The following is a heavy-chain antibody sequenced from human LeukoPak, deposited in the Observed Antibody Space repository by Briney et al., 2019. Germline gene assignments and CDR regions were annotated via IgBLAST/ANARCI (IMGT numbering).Heavy chain of an antibody. V-gene: IGHV1-8*01. CDR2: MNPNSGNT. CDR3: ARVRIVPAAMRYYYYGMDV. Sequence: AASVKVSCKASGYTFTSYDINWVRQATGQGLAWMGWMNPNSGNTGYAQKFQGRVTMTRNTSISTAYMELSSLRSEDTAVYYCARVRIVPAAMRYYYYGMDVWGQGTTVTVSS. J-gene: IGHJ6*02. CDR1: GYTFTSYD. D-gene: IGHD2-2*01.